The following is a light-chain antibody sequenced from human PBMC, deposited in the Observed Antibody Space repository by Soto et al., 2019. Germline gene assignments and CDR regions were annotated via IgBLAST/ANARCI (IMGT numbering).Light chain of an antibody. J-gene: IGLJ1*01. V-gene: IGLV2-23*01. CDR3: CSYAGSSTFYA. CDR1: SSDVGSYNL. CDR2: EGS. Sequence: QSVLTQPASVSGSPGQSITISCTGTSSDVGSYNLVSWYQQHPGKAPKLMIYEGSKRPSGVSNRFSGSKSGNTASLTISGLQAEDEADYHCCSYAGSSTFYAFGTGTKVTVL.